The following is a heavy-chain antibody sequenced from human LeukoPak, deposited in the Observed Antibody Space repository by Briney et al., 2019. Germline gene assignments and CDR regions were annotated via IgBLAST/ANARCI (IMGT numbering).Heavy chain of an antibody. D-gene: IGHD3-3*01. Sequence: ASVKVSCKASGYTFTSYGISWVRQAPGQGLEWMGWISAYNGNTNYAQKLQGRVTMTTDTSTSTAYMELRSLRSDDTAVYYCARDTTRITIFGVVIIADFDYWGQGTLVTVSS. CDR2: ISAYNGNT. CDR1: GYTFTSYG. V-gene: IGHV1-18*01. CDR3: ARDTTRITIFGVVIIADFDY. J-gene: IGHJ4*02.